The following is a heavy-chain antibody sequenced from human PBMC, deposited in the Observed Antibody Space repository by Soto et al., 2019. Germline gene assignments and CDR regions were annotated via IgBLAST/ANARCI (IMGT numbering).Heavy chain of an antibody. V-gene: IGHV3-23*01. Sequence: GGSLRLSCAASGFTFSSYAMSWVRQAPGKGLEWVSAISGSGGSTYYADSVKGRFTISRDNSKNTLYLQMNSLRAEDTAVYYCAKDLLRGTEYYYYYYGMDVWGQGTTVTVSS. CDR1: GFTFSSYA. CDR2: ISGSGGST. CDR3: AKDLLRGTEYYYYYYGMDV. D-gene: IGHD1-1*01. J-gene: IGHJ6*02.